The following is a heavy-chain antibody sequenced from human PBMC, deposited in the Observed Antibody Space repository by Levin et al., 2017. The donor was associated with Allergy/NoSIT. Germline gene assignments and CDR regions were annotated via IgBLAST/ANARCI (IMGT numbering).Heavy chain of an antibody. V-gene: IGHV1-69*13. CDR3: ARDAGYCSSTSCRYDAFDI. J-gene: IGHJ3*02. CDR2: IIPIFGTA. Sequence: GASVKVSCKASGGTFSSYAISWVRQAPGQGLEWMGGIIPIFGTANYAQKFQGRVTITADESTSTAYMELSSLRSEDTAVYYCARDAGYCSSTSCRYDAFDIWGQGTMVTVSS. CDR1: GGTFSSYA. D-gene: IGHD2-2*01.